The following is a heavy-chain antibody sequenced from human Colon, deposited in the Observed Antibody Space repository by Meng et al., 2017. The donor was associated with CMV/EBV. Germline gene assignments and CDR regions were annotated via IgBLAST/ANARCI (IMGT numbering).Heavy chain of an antibody. CDR3: ARGWGSYYFDY. V-gene: IGHV6-1*01. CDR1: GDSVSRHNSA. CDR2: TYYRSKWFT. D-gene: IGHD3-16*01. J-gene: IGHJ4*02. Sequence: RPGTAMPSPTPPLSGALTGDSVSRHNSAWAWIRQSPSRGLEWLGETYYRSKWFTPYAESVESRITSNPDTSKNQFSLQLKSVTPEDTAVYYCARGWGSYYFDYWGQGTLVTVSS.